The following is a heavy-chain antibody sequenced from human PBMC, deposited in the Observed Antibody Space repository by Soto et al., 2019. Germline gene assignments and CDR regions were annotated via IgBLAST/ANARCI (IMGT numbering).Heavy chain of an antibody. CDR2: ISGSGGST. CDR1: GFTFSSYA. J-gene: IGHJ3*02. D-gene: IGHD6-19*01. Sequence: EVQLLESGGGLVQPGGSLRLSCAASGFTFSSYAMSWVRQAPAKGLEWVSAISGSGGSTYYADSVKGRFTISRDNSKNTLYLQMNSLRAEDTAVYYCAKELGSSGWYTDAFDIWGQGTMVTVSS. CDR3: AKELGSSGWYTDAFDI. V-gene: IGHV3-23*01.